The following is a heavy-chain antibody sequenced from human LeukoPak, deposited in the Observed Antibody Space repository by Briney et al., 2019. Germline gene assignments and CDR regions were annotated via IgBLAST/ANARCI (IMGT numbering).Heavy chain of an antibody. CDR2: IIPILGIA. CDR1: GGTFSSYA. Sequence: ASVKVSCEASGGTFSSYAISWVRQAPGQGLEWMGRIIPILGIANYAQKFQGRVTITADKSTSTAYMELSSLRSEDTAVYYCARDIAGLYSSSFPYYFDYWGQGTLVTVSS. V-gene: IGHV1-69*04. J-gene: IGHJ4*02. CDR3: ARDIAGLYSSSFPYYFDY. D-gene: IGHD6-6*01.